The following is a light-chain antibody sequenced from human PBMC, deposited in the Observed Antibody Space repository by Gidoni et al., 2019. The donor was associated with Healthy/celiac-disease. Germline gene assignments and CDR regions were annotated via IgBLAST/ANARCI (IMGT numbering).Light chain of an antibody. Sequence: DIQMTQSPSSLSASVGDRVTITCQASQDISNYLNWYQQKPGKAPKLLIYDASNLETGVPSRFSGSGSGTDFTFTIRSLQPEDIATYYCQQYDNLPPLTLGGGTKVEIK. CDR1: QDISNY. CDR3: QQYDNLPPLT. V-gene: IGKV1-33*01. CDR2: DAS. J-gene: IGKJ4*01.